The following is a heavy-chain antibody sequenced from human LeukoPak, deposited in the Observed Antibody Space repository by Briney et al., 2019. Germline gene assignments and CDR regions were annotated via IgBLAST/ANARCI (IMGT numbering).Heavy chain of an antibody. D-gene: IGHD5-18*01. CDR3: AKDGEQLPFDY. Sequence: GRSLRLSCAASGFTFSSYAMHWVRQAPGKGLEWVAVISYDGSNKYYADSVKGRFTISRDNSKNTLYLQMNSLRAEDTAVYYCAKDGEQLPFDYWGQGTLVTVSS. V-gene: IGHV3-30*04. CDR2: ISYDGSNK. J-gene: IGHJ4*02. CDR1: GFTFSSYA.